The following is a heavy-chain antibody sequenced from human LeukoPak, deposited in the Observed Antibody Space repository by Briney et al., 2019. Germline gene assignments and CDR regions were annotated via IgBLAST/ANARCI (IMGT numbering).Heavy chain of an antibody. Sequence: ASVKVSCKASGYTFTGYYMHWVRQAPGQGLEWMGWINPNSGGTNYAQKFQGRVTMTRDTSIGTAYMELSRLRSDDTAVYYCARSAGYGDPVDYWGQGTLVTVSS. CDR1: GYTFTGYY. CDR2: INPNSGGT. CDR3: ARSAGYGDPVDY. D-gene: IGHD4-17*01. J-gene: IGHJ4*02. V-gene: IGHV1-2*02.